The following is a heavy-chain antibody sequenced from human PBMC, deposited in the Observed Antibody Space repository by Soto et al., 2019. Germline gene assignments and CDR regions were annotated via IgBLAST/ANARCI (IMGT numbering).Heavy chain of an antibody. CDR1: GGTFSSYA. CDR3: ARGTLGATTDSYYYYGMDV. D-gene: IGHD1-26*01. V-gene: IGHV1-69*13. CDR2: IIPIFGTA. Sequence: ASVKVSCKASGGTFSSYAISWVRQAPGQGLEWMGGIIPIFGTANYAQKFQGRVTITADESTSTAYMELSSLRSEDTAVYYCARGTLGATTDSYYYYGMDVWGQGTTVTVYS. J-gene: IGHJ6*02.